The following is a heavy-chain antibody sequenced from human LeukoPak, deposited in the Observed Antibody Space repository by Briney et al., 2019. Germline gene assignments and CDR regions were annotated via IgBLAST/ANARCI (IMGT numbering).Heavy chain of an antibody. CDR2: IYYSGST. D-gene: IGHD4-17*01. CDR3: ARYADDYGDYLAQYYFDY. CDR1: GGSISSYY. J-gene: IGHJ4*02. Sequence: SETLSLTCTVSGGSISSYYWSWIRQPPGKGLEWIGYIYYSGSTNYNPPLKSRVTISVDTSKNQFSLKLSSVTAADTAVYYCARYADDYGDYLAQYYFDYWGQGTLVTVSS. V-gene: IGHV4-59*08.